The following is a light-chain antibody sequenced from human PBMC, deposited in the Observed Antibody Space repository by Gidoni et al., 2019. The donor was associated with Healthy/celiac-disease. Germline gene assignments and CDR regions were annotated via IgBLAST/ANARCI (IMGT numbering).Light chain of an antibody. CDR3: QQYNNWT. Sequence: EIVMTQSTATLSVSPGERATLSCRASQSVNSNLAWYQQKPGQAPRLLIYGASTRATGIPARFSGSGSGTEFTLTLSSLQSEDFAVYYCQQYNNWTFGQGTKVEIK. V-gene: IGKV3-15*01. CDR2: GAS. J-gene: IGKJ1*01. CDR1: QSVNSN.